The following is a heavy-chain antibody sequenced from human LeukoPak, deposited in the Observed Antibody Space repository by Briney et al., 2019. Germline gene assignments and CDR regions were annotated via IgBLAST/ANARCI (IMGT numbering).Heavy chain of an antibody. CDR3: AREIVPAD. V-gene: IGHV4-59*01. D-gene: IGHD2-2*01. CDR1: GGSISSYY. J-gene: IGHJ4*02. CDR2: IYYSGTT. Sequence: PSETLSLTCTVSGGSISSYYWSWIRQPPGKGLEWIGYIYYSGTTNYNPSLKSRVTISVDTSKNQFSLKLSSVTAADTAVYYCAREIVPADWGQGTLVTVSS.